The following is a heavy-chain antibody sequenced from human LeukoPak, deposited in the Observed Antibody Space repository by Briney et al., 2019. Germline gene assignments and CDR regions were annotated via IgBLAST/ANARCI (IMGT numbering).Heavy chain of an antibody. Sequence: GESLKISCKGSGYIFTNYWIGWVRQMPGKGLECMGIIYPGDSDTRYSPSFQGQVTISADKSISTAYLQWSSLKASDTAMYYCARGSSSWLFDYWGQGTLVTVSS. V-gene: IGHV5-51*01. CDR2: IYPGDSDT. CDR1: GYIFTNYW. CDR3: ARGSSSWLFDY. D-gene: IGHD6-13*01. J-gene: IGHJ4*02.